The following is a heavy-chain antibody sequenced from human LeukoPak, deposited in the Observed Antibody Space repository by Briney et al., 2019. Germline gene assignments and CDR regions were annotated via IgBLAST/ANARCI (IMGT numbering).Heavy chain of an antibody. D-gene: IGHD1-26*01. V-gene: IGHV3-7*01. Sequence: GGSLRLSCAASGFTFSNYAMSWVRQAPGKGLEWVANIKQDESEKYYVDSVKGRFTISRDNAKNSLYLQMNSLTAEDTAVYYCARDHLGSLDYWGQGILVTVSS. CDR2: IKQDESEK. J-gene: IGHJ4*02. CDR1: GFTFSNYA. CDR3: ARDHLGSLDY.